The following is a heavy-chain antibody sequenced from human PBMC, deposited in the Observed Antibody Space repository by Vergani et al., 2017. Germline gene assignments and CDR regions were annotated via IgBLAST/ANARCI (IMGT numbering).Heavy chain of an antibody. J-gene: IGHJ6*02. Sequence: EVQLVESGGGLVKPGGSLRLSCAASGFTFSSYSMNWVRQAPGKGLEWVSSISSSSSYIYYADSVKGRFTISRDNAKNSLYLQMNSLRAEDTAVYYCAIAAPDYYYGMDVWGQGTTVTVSS. V-gene: IGHV3-21*04. CDR1: GFTFSSYS. D-gene: IGHD6-25*01. CDR3: AIAAPDYYYGMDV. CDR2: ISSSSSYI.